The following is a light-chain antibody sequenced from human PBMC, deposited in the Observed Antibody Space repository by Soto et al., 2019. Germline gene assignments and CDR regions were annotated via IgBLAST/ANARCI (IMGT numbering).Light chain of an antibody. CDR1: QTLRGNF. J-gene: IGKJ2*01. CDR2: AAS. Sequence: EIVLTQSPGTLSLSPGQRATLSCRASQTLRGNFLAWYQQKHGQAPSLLIYAASSRAAGIPDRFSGSGSGTDFTLTISRLEPEDFAVYYCQHYGDSPPYTVGQGTKREIK. V-gene: IGKV3-20*01. CDR3: QHYGDSPPYT.